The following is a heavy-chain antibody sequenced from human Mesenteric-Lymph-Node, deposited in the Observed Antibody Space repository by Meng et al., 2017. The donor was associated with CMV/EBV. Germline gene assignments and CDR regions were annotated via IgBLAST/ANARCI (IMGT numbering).Heavy chain of an antibody. J-gene: IGHJ5*02. CDR3: ARMDYYGSGSWRRNWFDP. V-gene: IGHV4-34*01. CDR2: INHSGST. D-gene: IGHD3-10*01. CDR1: SFSGQY. Sequence: SFSGQYWSWLRQPPGKGLEWIGEINHSGSTNYKSSLKSRVTITVDTSKNQFSLKLTSVTAADTAVYYCARMDYYGSGSWRRNWFDPWGQGTLVTVSS.